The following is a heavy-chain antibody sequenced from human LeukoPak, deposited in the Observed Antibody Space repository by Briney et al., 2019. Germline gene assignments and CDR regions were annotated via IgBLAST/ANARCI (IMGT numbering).Heavy chain of an antibody. CDR2: IYSGGST. D-gene: IGHD5-18*01. CDR3: ARETYRYGKNFFDY. CDR1: GFTVSSNY. V-gene: IGHV3-53*01. J-gene: IGHJ4*02. Sequence: GGSLRLSCAASGFTVSSNYMSWVRQAPGKGLEWVSVIYSGGSTYYADSVKGRFTISRDNSKNTLYLQMNSLRAEDTAVYYCARETYRYGKNFFDYWGQGTLVTVSS.